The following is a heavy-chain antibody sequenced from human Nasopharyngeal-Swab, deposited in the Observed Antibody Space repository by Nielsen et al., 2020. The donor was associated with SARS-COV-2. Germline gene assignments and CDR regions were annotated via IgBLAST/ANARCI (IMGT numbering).Heavy chain of an antibody. D-gene: IGHD3-10*01. V-gene: IGHV1-46*01. CDR3: ARMMYSHGYYAMDV. J-gene: IGHJ6*02. Sequence: ASVKVSCKASGYTFTTYYIHWVRQAPGQGLEWMGIINPSGGGTNYAQKFKGRATMTGDTSTGTVYMELISLTSEDTAVYYCARMMYSHGYYAMDVWGQGTTVTVSS. CDR1: GYTFTTYY. CDR2: INPSGGGT.